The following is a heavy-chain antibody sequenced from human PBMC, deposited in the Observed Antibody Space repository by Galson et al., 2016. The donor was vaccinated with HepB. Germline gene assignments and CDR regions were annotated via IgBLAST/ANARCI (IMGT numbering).Heavy chain of an antibody. CDR3: ARMKNYYYGMDV. J-gene: IGHJ6*02. V-gene: IGHV2-70*01. Sequence: SGFSLSTSGMCVSWIRQPPGKALEWLALIDWDEDKYYSTSLKTRLTISKDTSKNQVVLTMTNMDPVDTATYYCARMKNYYYGMDVWGQGTTVTVSS. CDR1: GFSLSTSGMC. CDR2: IDWDEDK.